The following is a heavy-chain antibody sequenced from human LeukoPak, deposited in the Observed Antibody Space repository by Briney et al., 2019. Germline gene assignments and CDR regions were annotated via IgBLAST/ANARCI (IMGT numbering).Heavy chain of an antibody. CDR2: ISAYNGNT. CDR3: ATRYGSGSNNWFDP. CDR1: GYTFTSYG. V-gene: IGHV1-18*01. J-gene: IGHJ5*02. D-gene: IGHD3-10*01. Sequence: ASVKVSCKASGYTFTSYGISWVRQAPGQGLEWMGWISAYNGNTNYAQKFQGRVTMTEDTSTDTAYMELSSLRSEDTAVYYCATRYGSGSNNWFDPWGQGTLVTVSS.